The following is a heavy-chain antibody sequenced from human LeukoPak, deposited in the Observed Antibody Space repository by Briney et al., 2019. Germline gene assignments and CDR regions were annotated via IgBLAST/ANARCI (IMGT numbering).Heavy chain of an antibody. Sequence: SETLSLTCTVSGGSISSSSYYWGWIRQPPGKGLEWIGSIYYSGSTYYNPSLKSRVTISVDTSKNQFSLKLSSVTAADTAVYYCASSRETYYYGSGRQPYDYWGQGTLVTVSS. CDR2: IYYSGST. J-gene: IGHJ4*02. CDR3: ASSRETYYYGSGRQPYDY. D-gene: IGHD3-10*01. CDR1: GGSISSSSYY. V-gene: IGHV4-39*01.